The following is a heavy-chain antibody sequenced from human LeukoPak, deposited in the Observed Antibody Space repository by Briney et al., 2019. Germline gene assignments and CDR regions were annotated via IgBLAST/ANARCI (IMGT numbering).Heavy chain of an antibody. V-gene: IGHV3-48*03. D-gene: IGHD4-17*01. CDR3: ARYGDYSFDY. Sequence: GRSLGLSCAASGFTFNSYEMNWVRQAPGKGLEWLSYIGSSGATRYYADSVEGRFTVSRDNAKNSLYLQMNSLRAEDTAVYYCARYGDYSFDYWGQGTLVTVSS. CDR1: GFTFNSYE. CDR2: IGSSGATR. J-gene: IGHJ4*02.